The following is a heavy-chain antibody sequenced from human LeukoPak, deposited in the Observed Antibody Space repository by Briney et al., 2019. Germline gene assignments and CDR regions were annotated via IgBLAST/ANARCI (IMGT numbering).Heavy chain of an antibody. V-gene: IGHV3-30*02. Sequence: GGPLRLSCAASRFVFASSGMHWVRQAPGKGLEWVAFIRYDGSDKYYADSVRGRFTISRDNSNNTLYLQLKSLRPDDTAVYFCARDSSVGAAFFDFWGRGALVTVSS. D-gene: IGHD2-15*01. J-gene: IGHJ4*02. CDR2: IRYDGSDK. CDR3: ARDSSVGAAFFDF. CDR1: RFVFASSG.